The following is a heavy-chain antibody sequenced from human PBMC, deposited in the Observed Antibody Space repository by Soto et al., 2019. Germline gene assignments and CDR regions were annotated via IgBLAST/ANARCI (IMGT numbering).Heavy chain of an antibody. CDR1: GFTFSSYS. J-gene: IGHJ6*02. D-gene: IGHD5-12*01. CDR2: ISSSSSYI. Sequence: GGSLRLSCAASGFTFSSYSMNWVRQAPGKWLEWVSSISSSSSYIYYADSVKGRFTISRDNAKNSLYLQMNSLRAEDTAVYYCARGVYSGYDLSDYYYYGMDVWGQGTTVTVSS. CDR3: ARGVYSGYDLSDYYYYGMDV. V-gene: IGHV3-21*01.